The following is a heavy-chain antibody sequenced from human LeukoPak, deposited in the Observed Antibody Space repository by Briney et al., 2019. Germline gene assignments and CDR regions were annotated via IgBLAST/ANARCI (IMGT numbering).Heavy chain of an antibody. V-gene: IGHV3-23*01. CDR2: ISGSGGST. CDR1: GFTFSSYA. Sequence: GGSLRLSCAASGFTFSSYAMSWVRQAPGKWLEWVSAISGSGGSTYYADSVKGRFTISRDNSKNTLYLQMNSLRAEDTAVYYCAKGSESRDSSGYYYGNAFDIWGQGTMVTVSS. CDR3: AKGSESRDSSGYYYGNAFDI. J-gene: IGHJ3*02. D-gene: IGHD3-22*01.